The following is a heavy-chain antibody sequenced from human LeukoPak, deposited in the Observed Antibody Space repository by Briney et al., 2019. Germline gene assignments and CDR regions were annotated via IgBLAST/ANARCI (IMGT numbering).Heavy chain of an antibody. Sequence: GGSLRLSCAASGFTFSSYAMHWVRQAPGKGLEWVAVISYDGSNKYYADSVKGRFTISRDNSKNTLYLQMNSLRAEDTAVYYCARDDENIVVVVAATLPGYWGQGTLVTVSS. V-gene: IGHV3-30-3*01. D-gene: IGHD2-15*01. CDR2: ISYDGSNK. J-gene: IGHJ4*02. CDR1: GFTFSSYA. CDR3: ARDDENIVVVVAATLPGY.